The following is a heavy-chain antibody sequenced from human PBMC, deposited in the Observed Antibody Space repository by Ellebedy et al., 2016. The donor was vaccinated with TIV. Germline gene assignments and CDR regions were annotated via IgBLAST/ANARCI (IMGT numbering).Heavy chain of an antibody. CDR2: IKTDGSEK. CDR1: GFIISGDW. Sequence: PGGSLRLSCAASGFIISGDWMSWVRQAPGKGLEWVASIKTDGSEKYYVDSVKGRFTISRDNAKNSLYLQMSSLRAEDTAVYYCARDIGYNCFDHWGQGTLVTVSS. CDR3: ARDIGYNCFDH. J-gene: IGHJ5*02. D-gene: IGHD5-12*01. V-gene: IGHV3-7*01.